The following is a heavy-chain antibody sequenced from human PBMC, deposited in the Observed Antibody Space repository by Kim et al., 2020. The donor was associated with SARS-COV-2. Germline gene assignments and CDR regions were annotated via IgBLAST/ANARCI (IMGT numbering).Heavy chain of an antibody. CDR2: ISSSGSTI. J-gene: IGHJ3*02. CDR3: ARHADIVGATPGADAFDI. D-gene: IGHD1-26*01. V-gene: IGHV3-11*01. CDR1: GFTFSDYY. Sequence: GGSLRLSCAASGFTFSDYYMSWIRQAPGKGLEWVSYISSSGSTIYYADSVKGRFTISRDNAKNSLYLQMNSLRAEDTAVYYCARHADIVGATPGADAFDIWGQGTMVTVSS.